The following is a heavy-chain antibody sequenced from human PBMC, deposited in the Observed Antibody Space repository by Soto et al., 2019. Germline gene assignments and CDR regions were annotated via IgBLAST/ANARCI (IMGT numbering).Heavy chain of an antibody. CDR3: ATRITVFGLLIPPFNP. CDR2: INHTGGT. D-gene: IGHD3-3*01. V-gene: IGHV4-34*01. J-gene: IGHJ5*02. CDR1: GGSVNVYY. Sequence: SETLSLTCAVYGGSVNVYYWNWIRHPPGKGLEWIGEINHTGGTHYNPSLKSRVTMSVDTSKNQFSLRLSSVTAADTAIYYCATRITVFGLLIPPFNPWGQGTQVTVSS.